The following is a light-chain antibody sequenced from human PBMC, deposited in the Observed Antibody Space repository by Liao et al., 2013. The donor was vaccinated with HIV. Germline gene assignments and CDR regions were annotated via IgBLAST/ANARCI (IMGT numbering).Light chain of an antibody. CDR3: QVWDSKIXYV. J-gene: IGLJ1*01. Sequence: SFVLTQPPSVSVAPGETARITCERDNIGSKSVHWYQQKPGQPPVMVIHYDSDRPSGIPARFSGSNSGNTATLTISGVEAGDEADYYCQVWDSKIXYVFGAGTKVTVL. V-gene: IGLV3-21*01. CDR1: NIGSKS. CDR2: YDS.